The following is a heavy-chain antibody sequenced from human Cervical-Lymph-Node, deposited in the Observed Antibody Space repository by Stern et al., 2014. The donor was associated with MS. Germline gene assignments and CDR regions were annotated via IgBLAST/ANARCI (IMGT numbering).Heavy chain of an antibody. CDR2: IDSDGRST. D-gene: IGHD2-2*01. J-gene: IGHJ5*02. V-gene: IGHV3-74*02. CDR1: GFTFSSYW. Sequence: EVQLVESGGGLVQPGGSLRLSCAASGFTFSSYWMHWVRQGPGKGLVWVSRIDSDGRSTTYADSVKGRFTISRDNAKNTLYLQMNGLRAEDTAVYYCASSRRFYCSGTSCHRLDWFDPWGQGTLVTVSS. CDR3: ASSRRFYCSGTSCHRLDWFDP.